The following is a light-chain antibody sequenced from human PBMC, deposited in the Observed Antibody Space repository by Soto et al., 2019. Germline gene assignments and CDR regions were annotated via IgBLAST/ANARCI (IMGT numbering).Light chain of an antibody. V-gene: IGKV3-15*01. CDR2: AAS. CDR3: QQYDNWPWT. Sequence: ETVMTQSPATLSVSPGERATISCRASQSVSSNLAWYQQKVGQAPRLLIYAASTRATGIPARFSGSGSGTKFTLTISSLQSEDFAIYSCQQYDNWPWTFGQGTKVEIK. J-gene: IGKJ1*01. CDR1: QSVSSN.